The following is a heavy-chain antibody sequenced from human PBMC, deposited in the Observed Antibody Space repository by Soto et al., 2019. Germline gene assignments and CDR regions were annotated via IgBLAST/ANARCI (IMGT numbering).Heavy chain of an antibody. D-gene: IGHD3-10*01. CDR3: ARDASSMVRGGYYYYGMDV. CDR2: IYYSGST. J-gene: IGHJ6*02. V-gene: IGHV4-31*03. CDR1: GGSISSGGYY. Sequence: QVQLQESGPGLVKPSQTLSLNCTVSGGSISSGGYYWSWIRQHPGKGLEWIGYIYYSGSTYYNPSLKSRVTISVDTSKNQFSLKLSSVTAADTAVYYCARDASSMVRGGYYYYGMDVWGQGTTVTVSS.